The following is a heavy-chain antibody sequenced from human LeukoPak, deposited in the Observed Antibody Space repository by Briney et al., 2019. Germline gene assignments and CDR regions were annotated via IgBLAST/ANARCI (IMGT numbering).Heavy chain of an antibody. J-gene: IGHJ4*02. CDR1: GFTFSTYS. CDR3: ARTSYGSAWYARGFDY. D-gene: IGHD6-19*01. V-gene: IGHV3-21*01. CDR2: ISSSGTNI. Sequence: NPGGSLRLSCAASGFTFSTYSMSWVRQAPGKGLEWISSISSSGTNIHYADSMKGRFTISRDNAKNSLYLQMNSLRVEDTAVYYCARTSYGSAWYARGFDYWGQGTLVTVSS.